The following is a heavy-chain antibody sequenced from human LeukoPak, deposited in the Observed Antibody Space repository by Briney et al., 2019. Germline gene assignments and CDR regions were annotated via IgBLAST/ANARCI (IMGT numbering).Heavy chain of an antibody. Sequence: SETLSLTRTVSGGSISNYFWSWIRQPAGKGLEWIGRVSTNGNTNYNPSLKSRVTMSGDTSKNQFSLKVNSVTAADTAVYYCARDRWDDISSWSGSFDYWGQGTLVTVSS. D-gene: IGHD6-13*01. CDR1: GGSISNYF. CDR3: ARDRWDDISSWSGSFDY. V-gene: IGHV4-4*07. J-gene: IGHJ4*02. CDR2: VSTNGNT.